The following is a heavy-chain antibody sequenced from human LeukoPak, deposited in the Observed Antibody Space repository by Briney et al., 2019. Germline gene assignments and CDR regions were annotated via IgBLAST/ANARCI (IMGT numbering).Heavy chain of an antibody. CDR2: ISSSSSTM. D-gene: IGHD3-22*01. Sequence: GGSLRLSCAASGFTFSNSSMNWVRQAPGKGLEWVSYISSSSSTMYYADSVKGRFSISRDNAKNSLYLQMNSLRAEDTTVYYCARDHHRRLYDSQARDTFDIWGQGTMVTVSS. CDR1: GFTFSNSS. J-gene: IGHJ3*02. CDR3: ARDHHRRLYDSQARDTFDI. V-gene: IGHV3-48*01.